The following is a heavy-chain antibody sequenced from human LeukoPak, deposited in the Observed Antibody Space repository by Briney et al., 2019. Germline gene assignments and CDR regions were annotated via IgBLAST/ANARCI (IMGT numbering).Heavy chain of an antibody. Sequence: AASVKVSCKASGGTFSSYATSWVRQAPGQGLEWMGRIIPILGIANYAQKFQGRVTITADKSTSTAYMELSSLRSEDTAVYYCARVWGEGYYFDYWGQGTLVTVSS. J-gene: IGHJ4*02. CDR2: IIPILGIA. CDR1: GGTFSSYA. CDR3: ARVWGEGYYFDY. D-gene: IGHD3-16*01. V-gene: IGHV1-69*04.